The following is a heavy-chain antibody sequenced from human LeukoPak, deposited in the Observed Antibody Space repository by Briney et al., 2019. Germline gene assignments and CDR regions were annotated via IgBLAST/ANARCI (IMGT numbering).Heavy chain of an antibody. D-gene: IGHD2-2*01. J-gene: IGHJ3*02. CDR2: IKEDGGEK. CDR1: GFTFTRYW. CDR3: ARSSQAAFDI. Sequence: GGSLRLSCAASGFTFTRYWMSWVRQAPGKGLEWVANIKEDGGEKDYVDSVKGRFTISRDNAKNSLYLQMNSLRGEDTAVYYCARSSQAAFDIWGQGTMVTVSS. V-gene: IGHV3-7*04.